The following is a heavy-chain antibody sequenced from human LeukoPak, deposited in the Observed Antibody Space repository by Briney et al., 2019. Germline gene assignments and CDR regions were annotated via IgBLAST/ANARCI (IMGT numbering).Heavy chain of an antibody. CDR3: ARDGYYDFRSGYYFRYEYNWFDP. Sequence: GASVKVSCKASGYTFTSYYMHWVRQAPGQGLEWMGIINPSGGSTSYAQKFQGRVTMTRDTSTSTVYMELSSLRSEDTAVYYCARDGYYDFRSGYYFRYEYNWFDPWGQGTLVTVSS. V-gene: IGHV1-46*01. CDR2: INPSGGST. D-gene: IGHD3-3*01. J-gene: IGHJ5*02. CDR1: GYTFTSYY.